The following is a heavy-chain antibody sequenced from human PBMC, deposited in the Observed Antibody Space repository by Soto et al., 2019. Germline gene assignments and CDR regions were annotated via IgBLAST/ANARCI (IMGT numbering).Heavy chain of an antibody. CDR1: GGTFSSYT. J-gene: IGHJ4*02. CDR2: IIPILGIA. V-gene: IGHV1-69*02. CDR3: ASRSGMDGRDY. D-gene: IGHD1-26*01. Sequence: QVQLVQSGAEVKKPGSSVKVSCKASGGTFSSYTISWVRQAPGQGLEWMGRIIPILGIANYAQKFQGRVTITADKSTSTAYMELSSLRSEDTAVYYCASRSGMDGRDYWGQGTLVTVSS.